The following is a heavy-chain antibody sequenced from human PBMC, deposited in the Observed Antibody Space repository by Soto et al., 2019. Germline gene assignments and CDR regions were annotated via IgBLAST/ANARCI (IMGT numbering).Heavy chain of an antibody. Sequence: ASVKISCKASGYTFVDYYMHWVRQAPGQGLQWVGWINPNSGGTNYAQKFQGRATMTRDTSIGTAYMELSRLRSDDTAVYYCARENTPVAGRDFYYYYTMEVWGEGTKVTVSS. J-gene: IGHJ6*02. CDR1: GYTFVDYY. CDR2: INPNSGGT. D-gene: IGHD6-19*01. CDR3: ARENTPVAGRDFYYYYTMEV. V-gene: IGHV1-2*02.